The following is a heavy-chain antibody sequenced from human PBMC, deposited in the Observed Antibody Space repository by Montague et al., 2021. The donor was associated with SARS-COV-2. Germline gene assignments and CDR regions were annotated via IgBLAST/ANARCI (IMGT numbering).Heavy chain of an antibody. CDR1: GGSISSGGYY. CDR2: VNHSGGT. D-gene: IGHD3-16*01. CDR3: VRLGEGVVTPTVLGLGPYYSYYDIDV. J-gene: IGHJ6*02. V-gene: IGHV4-39*01. Sequence: SETLSLTCTVSGGSISSGGYYWSWVRQPPGKGLEWIGEVNHSGGTKYSAALKSRVTISVDSSKNQFSLKLTSVTAPDKAVYYFVRLGEGVVTPTVLGLGPYYSYYDIDVWGQGTTVSVSS.